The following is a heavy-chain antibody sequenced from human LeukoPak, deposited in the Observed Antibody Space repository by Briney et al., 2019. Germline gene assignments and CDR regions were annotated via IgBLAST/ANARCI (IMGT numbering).Heavy chain of an antibody. Sequence: PGGSLRLSCAASGFTFSSYSMNWVRQAPGKGLKWVSSISSSSSYIYYADSVKGRFTISRDNAKNSLYLQMNSLRDEDTAVYYCARNSGYDSDYWGQGTLATVSS. CDR1: GFTFSSYS. D-gene: IGHD5-12*01. CDR3: ARNSGYDSDY. J-gene: IGHJ4*02. V-gene: IGHV3-21*01. CDR2: ISSSSSYI.